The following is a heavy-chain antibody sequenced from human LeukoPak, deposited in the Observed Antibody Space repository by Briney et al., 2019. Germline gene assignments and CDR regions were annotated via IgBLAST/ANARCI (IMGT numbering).Heavy chain of an antibody. CDR3: ARDDFGVALGGV. D-gene: IGHD3-3*01. CDR2: IYHTGST. CDR1: GGTFSGYY. J-gene: IGHJ6*04. V-gene: IGHV4-34*01. Sequence: SETPSLTCAVYGGTFSGYYWSWIRQSPAKGLEWIGQIYHTGSTNYNPSLESRVTISLDTPNNQFSLKLTSVTAADTAVYYCARDDFGVALGGVWGKGTTVTDSS.